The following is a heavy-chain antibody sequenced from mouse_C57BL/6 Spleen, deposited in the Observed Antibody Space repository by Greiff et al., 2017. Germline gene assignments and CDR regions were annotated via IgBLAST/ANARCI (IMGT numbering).Heavy chain of an antibody. Sequence: VQLQQPGAELVRPGTSVKLSCKASGYTFTSYWMHWVKQRPGQGLEWIGVIDPSDSYTNYNQKFKGKATLTVDTSSSTAYMQLSSLTSEDSAVYYCANYGSRTLYGYFDVWGTGTTVTVSS. CDR3: ANYGSRTLYGYFDV. CDR1: GYTFTSYW. D-gene: IGHD1-1*01. CDR2: IDPSDSYT. J-gene: IGHJ1*03. V-gene: IGHV1-59*01.